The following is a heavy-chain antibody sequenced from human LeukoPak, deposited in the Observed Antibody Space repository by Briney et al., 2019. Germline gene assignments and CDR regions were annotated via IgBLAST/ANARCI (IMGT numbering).Heavy chain of an antibody. CDR1: GVSISSYY. J-gene: IGHJ4*02. CDR2: IYYSGST. V-gene: IGHV4-59*01. D-gene: IGHD5-18*01. CDR3: ARGDSYGTFDY. Sequence: SETLSLTCTASGVSISSYYWSWIRQPPGKGLEWIGYIYYSGSTNYNPSLESRVTISVDTSKNQFSLMLSSVTAADTAVYYCARGDSYGTFDYWGQGTLVTVSS.